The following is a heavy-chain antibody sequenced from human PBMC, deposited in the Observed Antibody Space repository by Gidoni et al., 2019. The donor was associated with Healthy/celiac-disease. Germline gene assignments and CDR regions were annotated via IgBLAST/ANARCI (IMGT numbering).Heavy chain of an antibody. Sequence: EVQLVESGGGLVKPGGSLRLSCAASGFTFSSYSMNWVRQAPGKGLECVSSISSSSSYIYYADSVKGRFTISRDNAKNSLYLQMNSLRAEDTAVYYCARTYYYDSSGYEAFLHYFDYWGQGTLVTVSS. J-gene: IGHJ4*02. CDR3: ARTYYYDSSGYEAFLHYFDY. V-gene: IGHV3-21*01. D-gene: IGHD3-22*01. CDR1: GFTFSSYS. CDR2: ISSSSSYI.